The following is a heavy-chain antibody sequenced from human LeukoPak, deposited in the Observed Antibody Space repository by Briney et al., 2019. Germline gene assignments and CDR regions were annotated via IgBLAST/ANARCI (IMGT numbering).Heavy chain of an antibody. J-gene: IGHJ4*02. CDR3: ARVSHGAMWYFDY. D-gene: IGHD2-21*01. Sequence: GASVKVSCKASGYTFTSYGISWVRQAPGQGLEWMGWINPNSGDTNYAQKFQGRVTVTRDTSINSAYMELSRLASDDTAVYYCARVSHGAMWYFDYWGQGTLVTVSS. CDR2: INPNSGDT. CDR1: GYTFTSYG. V-gene: IGHV1-2*02.